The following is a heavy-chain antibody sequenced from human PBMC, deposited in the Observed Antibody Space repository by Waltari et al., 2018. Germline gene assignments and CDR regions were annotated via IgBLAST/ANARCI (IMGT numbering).Heavy chain of an antibody. Sequence: DVQLLESGGGLVQPGGSLRLSCAASGFAFNTFSMTWVRQPPGKGLEGVSLNSRNVDILHYADSVRGRFTISRDNSKNTLYLQRNSLRADDTAVYFCAKEYSDYPDPFDYWGQGTLVTVSS. CDR2: NSRNVDIL. V-gene: IGHV3-23*01. CDR3: AKEYSDYPDPFDY. CDR1: GFAFNTFS. J-gene: IGHJ4*02. D-gene: IGHD5-12*01.